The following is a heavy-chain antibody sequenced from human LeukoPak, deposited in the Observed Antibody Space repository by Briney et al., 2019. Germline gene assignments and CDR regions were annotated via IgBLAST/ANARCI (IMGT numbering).Heavy chain of an antibody. J-gene: IGHJ4*02. Sequence: GASVKVSCKASGYTFTGYSIHWVRQAPGQGLEWMGWINPNTGVTNYAQNFQGRVTMTRDTSISTAYMDLSRLRSDDTAVYYCAGVGVEGASCYDYWGQGTLVTVSS. D-gene: IGHD2-2*01. CDR3: AGVGVEGASCYDY. CDR2: INPNTGVT. CDR1: GYTFTGYS. V-gene: IGHV1-2*02.